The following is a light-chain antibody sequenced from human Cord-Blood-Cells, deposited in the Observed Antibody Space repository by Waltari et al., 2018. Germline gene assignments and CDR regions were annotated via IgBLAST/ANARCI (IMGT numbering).Light chain of an antibody. V-gene: IGLV2-14*01. CDR2: DVS. CDR1: SSDVGGYNY. CDR3: SSYTSSSTV. J-gene: IGLJ2*01. Sequence: QSALTQPASVSGSPGQSITISCTGTSSDVGGYNYVSWYQQHPGKAPKLMIYDVSNRSAGVSKRFSESKSGNTASLTISGLQAEDEADYYCSSYTSSSTVFGGGTKLTVL.